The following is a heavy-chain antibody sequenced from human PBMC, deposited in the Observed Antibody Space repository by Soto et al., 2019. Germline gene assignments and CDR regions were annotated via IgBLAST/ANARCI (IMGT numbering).Heavy chain of an antibody. V-gene: IGHV1-18*01. D-gene: IGHD5-12*01. J-gene: IGHJ4*02. CDR1: GGTFSSYA. CDR2: ISPNIGNT. CDR3: ARLEVATQENYFDY. Sequence: GASVKASCKASGGTFSSYAISWVRQAPGQGLEWMGGISPNIGNTNYAQKFQGRVTMTTDASTSTAYMELRSLRSDDTAVYYCARLEVATQENYFDYWGQGTLVTVSS.